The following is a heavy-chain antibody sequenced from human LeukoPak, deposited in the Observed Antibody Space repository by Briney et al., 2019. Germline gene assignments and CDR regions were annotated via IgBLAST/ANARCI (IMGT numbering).Heavy chain of an antibody. CDR1: GFTFSSYA. Sequence: GGSLRLSCAASGFTFSSYAMSWVRQAPGKGLEWVSAISGSGGSTYYADSVKGRFTISRDNAKNSLYLQMNSLRAEDTAVYYCARATYYDFWSGYSWVNWFDPWGQGTLVTVSS. V-gene: IGHV3-23*01. CDR3: ARATYYDFWSGYSWVNWFDP. D-gene: IGHD3-3*01. CDR2: ISGSGGST. J-gene: IGHJ5*02.